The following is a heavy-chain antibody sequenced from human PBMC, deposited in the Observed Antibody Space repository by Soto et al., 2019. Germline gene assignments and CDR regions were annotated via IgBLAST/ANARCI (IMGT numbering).Heavy chain of an antibody. J-gene: IGHJ4*02. V-gene: IGHV3-30*18. D-gene: IGHD3-22*01. CDR1: GFSFSDYG. Sequence: GGSLRLSCTASGFSFSDYGMHWVRQAPGKGLEWVAVISYDGRNKYYADSVKGRFTISRDNSKNTLYLQMNSLRVEDTAVYYCAKQWVDHSDSSGSPEDWGQG. CDR3: AKQWVDHSDSSGSPED. CDR2: ISYDGRNK.